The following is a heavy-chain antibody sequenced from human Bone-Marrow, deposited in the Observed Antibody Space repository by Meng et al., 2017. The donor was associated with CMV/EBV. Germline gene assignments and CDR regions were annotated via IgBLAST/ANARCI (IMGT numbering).Heavy chain of an antibody. V-gene: IGHV3-30*03. Sequence: SCAASGFTFSSYSMNWVRQAPGKGLEWVAVISYDGSNKYYADSVKGRFTISRDNSKNTLYLQMNSLRAEDTAVYYCARGGSGYYGDDAFDIWGQGTMVTVSS. CDR1: GFTFSSYS. CDR2: ISYDGSNK. CDR3: ARGGSGYYGDDAFDI. D-gene: IGHD3-22*01. J-gene: IGHJ3*02.